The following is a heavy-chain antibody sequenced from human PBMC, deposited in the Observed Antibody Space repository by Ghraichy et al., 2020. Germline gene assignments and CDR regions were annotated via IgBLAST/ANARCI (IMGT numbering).Heavy chain of an antibody. J-gene: IGHJ4*02. CDR1: GFPFRSYW. CDR2: ISPDGSDK. Sequence: TCAASGFPFRSYWMSWVRQAPGKGLEWMASISPDGSDKHYVDSMRGRFTISRDNTENSLFLQMNSLTADDTAVYYCASCHGYRQEFWGQGTLVTVSS. D-gene: IGHD3-16*02. V-gene: IGHV3-7*01. CDR3: ASCHGYRQEF.